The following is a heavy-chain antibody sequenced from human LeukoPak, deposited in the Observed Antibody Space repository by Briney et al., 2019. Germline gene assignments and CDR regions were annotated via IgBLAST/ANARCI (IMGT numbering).Heavy chain of an antibody. V-gene: IGHV4-39*07. D-gene: IGHD2-2*02. CDR1: DGSITSLNRY. CDR2: LCDYGGP. J-gene: IGHJ5*02. Sequence: KPSETLSLTCTVSDGSITSLNRYWVWIRQPPGKGLEWLGSLCDYGGPYHNPSLTSRVTMSIDSSRNQFSLSLTSVTAADTAVYYCARVNECSSSSCFTSWFDPWGQGTLVTVSS. CDR3: ARVNECSSSSCFTSWFDP.